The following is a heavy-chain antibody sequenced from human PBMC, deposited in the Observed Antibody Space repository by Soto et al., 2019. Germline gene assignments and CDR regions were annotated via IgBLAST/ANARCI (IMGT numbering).Heavy chain of an antibody. V-gene: IGHV2-5*02. CDR3: AHIVVSCLGYYFVY. Sequence: QITLKESGPTLVKSTQTLTLTCTFSGFSLSSTRMAVSWIRQPPGKALEWLALIFWDDDKRYSPFLKSRLTITKYTPKNQVVLTMSNMDYVDAASYSSAHIVVSCLGYYFVYWGQGTLVTVSS. CDR2: IFWDDDK. J-gene: IGHJ4*02. D-gene: IGHD2-15*01. CDR1: GFSLSSTRMA.